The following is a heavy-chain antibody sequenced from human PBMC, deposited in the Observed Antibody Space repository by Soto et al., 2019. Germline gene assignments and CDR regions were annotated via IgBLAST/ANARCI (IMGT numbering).Heavy chain of an antibody. Sequence: QITVKASGPTLVTPTQTLTLTCTFSGFSFSSSGAGVGWIRQPPGKSLEWLALIFWNDDKRYTPSLNSRITMTKDTSKDQVVLTMSNLDPVDTATYLCAHRRDASMTGGAFDIWAVGTKVTVSS. V-gene: IGHV2-5*01. D-gene: IGHD2-8*01. J-gene: IGHJ3*02. CDR3: AHRRDASMTGGAFDI. CDR1: GFSFSSSGAG. CDR2: IFWNDDK.